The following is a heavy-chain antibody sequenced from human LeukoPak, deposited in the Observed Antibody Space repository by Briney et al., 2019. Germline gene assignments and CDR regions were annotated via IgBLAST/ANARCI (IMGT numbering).Heavy chain of an antibody. CDR3: AGFAPYDSSGDYYGMDV. CDR1: GGSFSGYY. V-gene: IGHV4-34*01. Sequence: TSETLSLTCAVYGGSFSGYYWSWIRQPPGKGLEWIGEINHSGSTNYNPSLKSRVTISVDTSKNQFSLKLSSVTAADTAVYYCAGFAPYDSSGDYYGMDVWGQGTTVTVSS. D-gene: IGHD3-22*01. J-gene: IGHJ6*02. CDR2: INHSGST.